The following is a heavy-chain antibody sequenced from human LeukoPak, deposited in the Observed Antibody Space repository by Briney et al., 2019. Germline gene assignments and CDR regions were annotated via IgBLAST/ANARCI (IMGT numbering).Heavy chain of an antibody. D-gene: IGHD6-13*01. CDR2: MNPNSGNT. CDR3: AREERPIAANGRGAFDN. J-gene: IGHJ4*02. CDR1: GYTFTSYD. Sequence: GASVKVSCKASGYTFTSYDINWVRQATGQGLEWMGWMNPNSGNTGYAQKFQGRVTMTRNTSISTAYMELSSLRSDDTAVYYCAREERPIAANGRGAFDNWGQGTLATVSS. V-gene: IGHV1-8*01.